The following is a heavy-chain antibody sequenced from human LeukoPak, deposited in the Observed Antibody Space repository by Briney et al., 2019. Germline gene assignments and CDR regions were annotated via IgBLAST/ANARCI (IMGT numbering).Heavy chain of an antibody. CDR2: ISSSSSYI. CDR1: GFTLSTYS. Sequence: GGSLRLSCAASGFTLSTYSMNWVRQAPGKGLEWVSSISSSSSYIYYADAVKGRFTISRDNAKNSLYLQMNSLRAEDTAVYYCARGGGFYYDSSGSNWFDPWGQGALVTVSS. D-gene: IGHD3-22*01. CDR3: ARGGGFYYDSSGSNWFDP. J-gene: IGHJ5*02. V-gene: IGHV3-21*01.